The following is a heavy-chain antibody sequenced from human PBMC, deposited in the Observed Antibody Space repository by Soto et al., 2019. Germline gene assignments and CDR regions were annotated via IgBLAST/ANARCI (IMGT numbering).Heavy chain of an antibody. D-gene: IGHD6-13*01. Sequence: SPTLSLTCTVSGGSISSYYWSWIRQPPGKGLEWIGYIYYSGSTNYNPSLKSRVTISVDTSKNQFSLKLSSVTAADTAVYYCARENQKISSSWYDGRNWFDPWGQGTLVTVSS. V-gene: IGHV4-59*01. CDR2: IYYSGST. CDR3: ARENQKISSSWYDGRNWFDP. CDR1: GGSISSYY. J-gene: IGHJ5*02.